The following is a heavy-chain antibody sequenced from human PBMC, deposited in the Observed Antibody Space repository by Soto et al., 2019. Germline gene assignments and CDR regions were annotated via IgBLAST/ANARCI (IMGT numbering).Heavy chain of an antibody. J-gene: IGHJ6*02. CDR2: INHSGDT. Sequence: QVQLQQWGAGLLKPSETLSLTCAVYGGSFSGYYRSWIRQPPGKGLEWIGEINHSGDTNYNPSLNSRVTISVDTSKNHFSLKLTSVTAADTAVYYCARGRGVRGTIITTYYYYDLDVWGQGTTVTVSS. V-gene: IGHV4-34*02. CDR3: ARGRGVRGTIITTYYYYDLDV. D-gene: IGHD3-10*01. CDR1: GGSFSGYY.